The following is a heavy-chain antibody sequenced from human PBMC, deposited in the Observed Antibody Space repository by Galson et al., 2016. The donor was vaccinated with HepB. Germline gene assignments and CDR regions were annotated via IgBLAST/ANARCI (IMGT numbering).Heavy chain of an antibody. CDR3: AQEVGWLRFAFGS. CDR2: ISSSRNTI. J-gene: IGHJ5*01. V-gene: IGHV3-48*01. Sequence: RLSCAASGFALSSFNMNWVRQTPGKGLEWISYISSSRNTIDYADSVKGRFTISRDDAKNSLYLQMNNLSVGDTAIYHCAQEVGWLRFAFGSWGQGTLVTVSS. D-gene: IGHD5-12*01. CDR1: GFALSSFN.